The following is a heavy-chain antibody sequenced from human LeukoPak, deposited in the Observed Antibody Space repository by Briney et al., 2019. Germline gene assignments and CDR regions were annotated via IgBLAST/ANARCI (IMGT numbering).Heavy chain of an antibody. J-gene: IGHJ4*02. Sequence: PGGSLRLSCAASGFTFSSYAMSWVRQAPGKGLEWVSAISGSGGSTYYADSVKARFTISRDNSKNTLYLQMNSLRAEDTAVYYCANTGPYYYDSSDYWGQGTLVTVSS. CDR3: ANTGPYYYDSSDY. D-gene: IGHD3-22*01. CDR2: ISGSGGST. CDR1: GFTFSSYA. V-gene: IGHV3-23*01.